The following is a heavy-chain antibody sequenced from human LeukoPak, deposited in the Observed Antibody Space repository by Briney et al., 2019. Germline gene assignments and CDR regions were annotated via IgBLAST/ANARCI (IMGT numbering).Heavy chain of an antibody. D-gene: IGHD2-15*01. Sequence: KPSETLSLTCTVSGGSISSYYWSWIRQPAGKGLEWIGRIYTSGSTNYNPSLKSRVTVSVDTSKNQFSLKLSSVTAADTAVYYCARKPKDCSGGNCYWYYFDYWGQGTLITVSS. J-gene: IGHJ4*02. CDR3: ARKPKDCSGGNCYWYYFDY. V-gene: IGHV4-4*07. CDR1: GGSISSYY. CDR2: IYTSGST.